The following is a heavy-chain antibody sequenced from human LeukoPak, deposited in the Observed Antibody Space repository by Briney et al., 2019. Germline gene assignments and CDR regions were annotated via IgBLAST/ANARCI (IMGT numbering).Heavy chain of an antibody. V-gene: IGHV3-23*01. CDR3: AKPTGYSSGWYMNFDY. Sequence: GGSLRLSCAASGFTFSSYAMNWVGQAPGKGLEWVSAISTSGGSTHYADSVKGRFTIYRDNSKNTLYLQMDSLRAEDTAVYYCAKPTGYSSGWYMNFDYWGQGTLVTVSS. CDR2: ISTSGGST. CDR1: GFTFSSYA. D-gene: IGHD6-19*01. J-gene: IGHJ4*02.